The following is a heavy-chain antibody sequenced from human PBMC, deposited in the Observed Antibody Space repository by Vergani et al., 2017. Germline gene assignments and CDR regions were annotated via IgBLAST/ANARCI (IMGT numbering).Heavy chain of an antibody. J-gene: IGHJ6*03. CDR3: ARERIWQLVGGGTIYYYYYMDV. CDR1: GFTFSSYW. D-gene: IGHD6-6*01. Sequence: EVQLVESGGGLVQPGGSLRLSCAASGFTFSSYWMHWVRHAPGKGLVWVSRINSDGSSTSYADSVKGRFTISRDNAKNTLYLQMNSLRAEDTAVYYCARERIWQLVGGGTIYYYYYMDVWGKGTTVTVSS. CDR2: INSDGSST. V-gene: IGHV3-74*01.